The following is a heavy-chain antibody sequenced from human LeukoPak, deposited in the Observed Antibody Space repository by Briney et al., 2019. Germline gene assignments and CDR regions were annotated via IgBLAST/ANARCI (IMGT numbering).Heavy chain of an antibody. CDR2: INPNSGGT. Sequence: ASVKVSCKASGYTFTGYYMHWVRQAPGQGLEWMGWINPNSGGTNYAQKFQGRVTMTRDTSISTAYMELSRLRSDDTAVYYCARVSSSMGGAADYWGQGTLVTVSS. CDR1: GYTFTGYY. J-gene: IGHJ4*02. V-gene: IGHV1-2*02. D-gene: IGHD6-6*01. CDR3: ARVSSSMGGAADY.